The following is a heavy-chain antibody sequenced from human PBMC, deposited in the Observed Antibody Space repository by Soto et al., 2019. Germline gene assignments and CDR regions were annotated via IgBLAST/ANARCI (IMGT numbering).Heavy chain of an antibody. CDR3: ARRCSSTRCLDL. CDR2: ISGYNGNT. CDR1: GYTFTSYG. J-gene: IGHJ2*01. V-gene: IGHV1-18*01. Sequence: QVQLVQSGAEVKKPGASVKVSCKASGYTFTSYGICWVRQAPGQGLEWMGWISGYNGNTNYAQNLQGRVTMTTDTSTRTVYMELMILRSDDTSVYYCARRCSSTRCLDLWGRGTLVIVSS. D-gene: IGHD2-2*01.